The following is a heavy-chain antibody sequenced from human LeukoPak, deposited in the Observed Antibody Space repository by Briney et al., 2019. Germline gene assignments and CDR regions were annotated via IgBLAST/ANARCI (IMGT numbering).Heavy chain of an antibody. CDR3: ARVEIVVVPSAISYYYYYYMDV. D-gene: IGHD2-2*03. CDR2: ISSSGSTI. V-gene: IGHV3-48*03. Sequence: GGSLRLSXAASGFTFSSYEMNWVRQAPGKGLEWVSYISSSGSTIYYADSVKGRFTISRDNAKNSLYLQMNSLRAEDTAVYYCARVEIVVVPSAISYYYYYYMDVWGKGTTVTVSS. J-gene: IGHJ6*03. CDR1: GFTFSSYE.